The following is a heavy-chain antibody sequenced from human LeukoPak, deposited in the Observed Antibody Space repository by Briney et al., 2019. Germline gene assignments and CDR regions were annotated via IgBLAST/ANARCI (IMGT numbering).Heavy chain of an antibody. V-gene: IGHV4-4*07. Sequence: SETLSLTCTVSGGSISSYYWSWIRQPAGKGLEWIGRIYTSGSINYNPSLKSRVTMSVDTSKNQFSLKLSSVTAADTAVYYCARDQSTGDYGPSDYWGQGTLVTVSS. J-gene: IGHJ4*02. D-gene: IGHD4-17*01. CDR2: IYTSGSI. CDR1: GGSISSYY. CDR3: ARDQSTGDYGPSDY.